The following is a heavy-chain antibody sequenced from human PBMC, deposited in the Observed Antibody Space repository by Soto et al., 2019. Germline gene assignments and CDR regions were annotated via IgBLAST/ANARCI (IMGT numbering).Heavy chain of an antibody. V-gene: IGHV1-69*04. CDR2: IIPILGIA. CDR3: ARDFLGYCSGGRCEKVPY. CDR1: GGTFSSYT. J-gene: IGHJ4*02. Sequence: SVKVSCKASGGTFSSYTISWVRQAPGQGLEWMGRIIPILGIANYAQKFQGRVTITADKSTSTAYMELSSLRSEDTAVYYCARDFLGYCSGGRCEKVPYWGQGTLVTVSS. D-gene: IGHD2-15*01.